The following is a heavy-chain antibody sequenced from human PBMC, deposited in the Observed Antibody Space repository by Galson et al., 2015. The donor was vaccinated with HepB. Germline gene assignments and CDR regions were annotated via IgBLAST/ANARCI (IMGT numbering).Heavy chain of an antibody. J-gene: IGHJ2*01. Sequence: SLRLSCAASGFTFSDYYMSWIRQAPGKGLEWVSYISSSSSYTNYADSVKGRFTISRDNAKNSLYLQMDSLRAEDTAVYYCARAKYYDFWSGYVSPNWYFDLWGRGNLVTVSS. CDR3: ARAKYYDFWSGYVSPNWYFDL. D-gene: IGHD3-3*01. CDR2: ISSSSSYT. V-gene: IGHV3-11*06. CDR1: GFTFSDYY.